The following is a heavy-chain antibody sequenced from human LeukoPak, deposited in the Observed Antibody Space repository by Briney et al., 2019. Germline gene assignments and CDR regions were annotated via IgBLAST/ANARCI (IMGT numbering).Heavy chain of an antibody. Sequence: PSETLSLTCTVSGGSISSSGYYWGWIRQPPGKGLEWIGSIYYTGNTYYNESLKGRVTISVDTSKNQFSLKLSSVTAADTAVYYCARGDGYNSPLGAFDIWGQGTMVTVSS. D-gene: IGHD5-24*01. CDR1: GGSISSSGYY. J-gene: IGHJ3*02. V-gene: IGHV4-39*07. CDR2: IYYTGNT. CDR3: ARGDGYNSPLGAFDI.